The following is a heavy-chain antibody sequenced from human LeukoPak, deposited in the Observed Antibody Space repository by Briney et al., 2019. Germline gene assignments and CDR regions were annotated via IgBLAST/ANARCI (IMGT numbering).Heavy chain of an antibody. D-gene: IGHD3-3*01. CDR3: ARVPLGVVTDLYYFDY. V-gene: IGHV4-59*12. CDR2: IYYSGST. Sequence: SETLSLTCTVSGGSISSYYWSWIRQPPGKGLEWIGYIYYSGSTNYNPSLKSRVTISVDTSKNQFSLKLSSVTAADTAVYYCARVPLGVVTDLYYFDYWGQGTLVTVSS. CDR1: GGSISSYY. J-gene: IGHJ4*02.